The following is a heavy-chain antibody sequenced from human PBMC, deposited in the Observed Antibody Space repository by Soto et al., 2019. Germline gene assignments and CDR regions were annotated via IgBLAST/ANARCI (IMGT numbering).Heavy chain of an antibody. V-gene: IGHV3-66*01. CDR3: ARGASIAVVPALDV. J-gene: IGHJ6*02. CDR1: GASVISTKW. CDR2: IYSGGNT. Sequence: ETLSLTCAVSGASVISTKWWGWVRQSPGKGLEWVAVIYSGGNTYYADSVKGRFTISRDNSKNMLYLQMNNLRVEDTAVYYCARGASIAVVPALDVWGQGTTVTVSS. D-gene: IGHD2-2*01.